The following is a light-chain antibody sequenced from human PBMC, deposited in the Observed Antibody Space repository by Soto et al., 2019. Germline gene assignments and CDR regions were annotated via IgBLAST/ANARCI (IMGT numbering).Light chain of an antibody. CDR2: AVS. J-gene: IGLJ1*01. V-gene: IGLV2-14*01. CDR1: GSDVGGYDY. Sequence: QSALTQPASVSGSHGQSITISCTGTGSDVGGYDYVSWYQHHPGKAPKLMIYAVSNRPSGVSNRFSGSKSGNTASLTISGLQADDESDYYCASYTSTSTYVFGTGTKVTVL. CDR3: ASYTSTSTYV.